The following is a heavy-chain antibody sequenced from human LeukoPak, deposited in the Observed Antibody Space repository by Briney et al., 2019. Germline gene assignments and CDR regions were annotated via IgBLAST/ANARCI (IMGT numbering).Heavy chain of an antibody. Sequence: ASVKASCKASGNTFTADFLHWVRQAPGQGLEWMGWINPKSGGTYYAQRFQGRATMTTDTSITTAYMEVTSLRSDDTAVYYCAREVGYNYDFWGQGTLVTVSS. V-gene: IGHV1-2*02. J-gene: IGHJ4*02. CDR2: INPKSGGT. CDR3: AREVGYNYDF. CDR1: GNTFTADF. D-gene: IGHD1-26*01.